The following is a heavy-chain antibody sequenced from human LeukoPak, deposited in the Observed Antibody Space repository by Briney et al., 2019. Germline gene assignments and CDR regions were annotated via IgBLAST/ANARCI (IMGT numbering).Heavy chain of an antibody. V-gene: IGHV3-7*03. CDR1: GYTFSESW. CDR3: AKGKRYPDY. J-gene: IGHJ4*02. D-gene: IGHD1-1*01. Sequence: GGSLRLSCVVSGYTFSESWMSWVRQAPGKGLGWVASLNLDGSDKYYVDSVKGRFTISRDNAKNSLYLQMDSLRVEDTAVYYCAKGKRYPDYWGQGTLVTVSS. CDR2: LNLDGSDK.